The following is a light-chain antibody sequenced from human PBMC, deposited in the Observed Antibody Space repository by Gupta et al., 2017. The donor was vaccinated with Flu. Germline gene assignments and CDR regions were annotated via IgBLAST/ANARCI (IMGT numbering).Light chain of an antibody. Sequence: DSVITQSPDSLALSPGHRGTSHCKSSQSVLYSANNKTYLAWYQQKPGQPPKLLIYWASTRESGVPDRFSGSGSGTDFTLTISSLQAEDVAVYYCQQDDSTPLTFGGGTKVEIK. J-gene: IGKJ4*01. V-gene: IGKV4-1*01. CDR3: QQDDSTPLT. CDR1: QSVLYSANNKTY. CDR2: WAS.